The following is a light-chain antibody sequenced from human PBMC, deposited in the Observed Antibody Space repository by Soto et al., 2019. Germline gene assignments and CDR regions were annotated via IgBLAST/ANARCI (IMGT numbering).Light chain of an antibody. CDR2: GAS. CDR3: HQYADWPPRGT. J-gene: IGKJ1*01. Sequence: ERVMTQSPTTLSVSPGGRVTLSCRASQSVGSDLAWYQKKPGQAPRLLIYGASTRATGTPARFSGSGSGTEFTLTISSLQSEDFALYYCHQYADWPPRGTFGQGTKVEIK. V-gene: IGKV3-15*01. CDR1: QSVGSD.